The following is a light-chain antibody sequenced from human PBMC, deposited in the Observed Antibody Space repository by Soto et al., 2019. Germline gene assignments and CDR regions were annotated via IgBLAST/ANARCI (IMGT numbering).Light chain of an antibody. Sequence: DIVLTQSPGTLSLSPGDTATLSCRASRSLTKNYLNWYQQKPGQPPRLLIYGAFRRATGVPDRFSGSGSGTDFTLTINRREPEDFAMYYCQQYGSSIMYTFGQGTKLEIK. CDR3: QQYGSSIMYT. J-gene: IGKJ2*01. CDR2: GAF. V-gene: IGKV3-20*01. CDR1: RSLTKNY.